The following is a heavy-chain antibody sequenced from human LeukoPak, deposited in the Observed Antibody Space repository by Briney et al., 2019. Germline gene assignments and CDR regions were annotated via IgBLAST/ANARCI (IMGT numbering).Heavy chain of an antibody. V-gene: IGHV3-48*03. D-gene: IGHD3-10*02. CDR2: ISSSSGII. CDR1: GFTFSHYE. Sequence: PGGSLRLSCAASGFTFSHYEMNWVRLAPGKGLEWVSYISSSSGIIYYADSVKGRFTISRENAKNALHLQMSSLRAEDTATYYCANYIQRPPGMDVWGQGTMVTVSS. J-gene: IGHJ6*02. CDR3: ANYIQRPPGMDV.